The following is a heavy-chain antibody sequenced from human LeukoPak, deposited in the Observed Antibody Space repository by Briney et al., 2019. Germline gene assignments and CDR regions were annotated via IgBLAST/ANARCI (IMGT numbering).Heavy chain of an antibody. CDR3: ARGGDYYYDSSGYYSPVDY. D-gene: IGHD3-22*01. Sequence: GGSLRLSCAASGFTFSSYAMHWVRQAPGKGLEWVAVILYDGSNKYYADSVKGRFTISRDNSKNTLYLQMNSLRAEDTAVYYCARGGDYYYDSSGYYSPVDYWGQGTLVTVSS. CDR1: GFTFSSYA. CDR2: ILYDGSNK. V-gene: IGHV3-30*04. J-gene: IGHJ4*02.